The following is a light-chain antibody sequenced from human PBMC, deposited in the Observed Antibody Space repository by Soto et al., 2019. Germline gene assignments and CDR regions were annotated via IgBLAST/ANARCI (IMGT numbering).Light chain of an antibody. CDR2: DAS. V-gene: IGKV1-13*02. Sequence: AIQLTQAPSSLSASVGDRVTITCRASQGISSALAWYQQNPGKAPELLIYDASSLESGVPSRFSGSGSGTDFTLTISRLQPEDFATYYCHQFNSYPHGFGPGTRLEIK. CDR3: HQFNSYPHG. J-gene: IGKJ5*01. CDR1: QGISSA.